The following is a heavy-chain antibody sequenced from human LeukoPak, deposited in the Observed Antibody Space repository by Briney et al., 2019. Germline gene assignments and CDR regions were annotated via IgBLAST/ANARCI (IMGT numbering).Heavy chain of an antibody. V-gene: IGHV3-9*01. CDR2: ISWNSGSI. CDR3: AKGGGYCSSTSCYVGFFYYYGMDV. D-gene: IGHD2-2*01. CDR1: GFTFDDYA. Sequence: PGGSLRLSCAASGFTFDDYAMHWVRQAPGKGLEWASGISWNSGSIGYADSVKGRFTISRDNAKNSLYLQMNSLRAEDTALYYCAKGGGYCSSTSCYVGFFYYYGMDVWGQGTTVTVSS. J-gene: IGHJ6*02.